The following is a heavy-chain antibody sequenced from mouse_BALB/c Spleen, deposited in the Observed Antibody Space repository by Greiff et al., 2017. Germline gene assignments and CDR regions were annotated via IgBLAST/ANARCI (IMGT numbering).Heavy chain of an antibody. V-gene: IGHV2-9-2*01. Sequence: VKLMESGPGLVAPSQSLSITCTVSGFSLTSYDISWIRQPPGKGLEWLGVIWTGGGTNYNSAFMSRLSISKDNSKSQVFLKMNSLQTDDTAIYYCVRALYYGSSPYAMDYWGQGTSVTVSS. J-gene: IGHJ4*01. CDR3: VRALYYGSSPYAMDY. CDR1: GFSLTSYD. D-gene: IGHD1-1*01. CDR2: IWTGGGT.